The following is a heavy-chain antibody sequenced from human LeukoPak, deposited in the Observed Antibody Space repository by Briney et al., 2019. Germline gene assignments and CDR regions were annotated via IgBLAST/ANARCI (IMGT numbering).Heavy chain of an antibody. D-gene: IGHD2-2*01. CDR1: SGSISSRNYY. J-gene: IGHJ3*02. Sequence: SETLSLTCTVSSGSISSRNYYWSWIRQPPGKGLESIGEINHSGSTNYNPSLKSRVTISVDTSKNQFSLKLSSVTAADTAVYYCARSVRYCSSTSCYGRAFDIWGQGTMVTVSS. CDR3: ARSVRYCSSTSCYGRAFDI. CDR2: INHSGST. V-gene: IGHV4-39*07.